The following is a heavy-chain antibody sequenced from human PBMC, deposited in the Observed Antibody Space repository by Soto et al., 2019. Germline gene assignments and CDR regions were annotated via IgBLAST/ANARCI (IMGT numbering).Heavy chain of an antibody. D-gene: IGHD2-2*01. CDR3: PRPYCRSTRCYLYYYAMDV. CDR2: ISSDGSHQ. CDR1: GFTFSTSA. V-gene: IGHV3-30-3*01. J-gene: IGHJ6*02. Sequence: QVQLVESGGGVVQPGRSLRLSCAASGFTFSTSAIHWVRQAPGKGLEWVAVISSDGSHQYYADSVRGRFTVSRDNAKNTLYLQIHSLRAEDKAVYYCPRPYCRSTRCYLYYYAMDVWGQGTTVTVSS.